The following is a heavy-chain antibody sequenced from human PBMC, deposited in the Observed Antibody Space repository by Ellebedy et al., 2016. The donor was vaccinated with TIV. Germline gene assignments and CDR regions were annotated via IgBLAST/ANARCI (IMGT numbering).Heavy chain of an antibody. Sequence: GGSLRLSXAASGFTFSDAWMSWVRQAPGKGLEWVGRIKSKADGGTTDSAAPVKGRFTISRDDSRNTLYLQMNGLKTEDTAVYYCITEKRLYCATTTCYTGGFWGKGTTVTVSS. CDR1: GFTFSDAW. J-gene: IGHJ6*04. CDR3: ITEKRLYCATTTCYTGGF. V-gene: IGHV3-15*01. D-gene: IGHD2-2*02. CDR2: IKSKADGGTT.